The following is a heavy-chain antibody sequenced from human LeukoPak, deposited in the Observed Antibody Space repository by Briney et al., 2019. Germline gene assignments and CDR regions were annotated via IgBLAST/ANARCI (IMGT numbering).Heavy chain of an antibody. Sequence: PGGSLRLSCAASGFTFSIYGMHCGRPPPARGGGWVAVISYDGSNKYYADSVKGQFTISRDNSKNTLYLQMNSLRAENTAVYYCAKEASPILTTPGNDLYYYYMDDWGKGTTVTVSS. CDR3: AKEASPILTTPGNDLYYYYMDD. V-gene: IGHV3-30*18. CDR1: GFTFSIYG. J-gene: IGHJ6*03. CDR2: ISYDGSNK. D-gene: IGHD1-1*01.